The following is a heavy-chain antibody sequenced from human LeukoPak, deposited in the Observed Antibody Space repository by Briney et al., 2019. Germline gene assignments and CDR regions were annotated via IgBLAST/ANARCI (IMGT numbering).Heavy chain of an antibody. CDR2: ISSSSGTV. J-gene: IGHJ4*02. D-gene: IGHD6-6*01. Sequence: PGGSLRLSCAASGFTVSSNYMSWVRQAPGKGLEWVSVISSSSGTVYYADSVKGRFTVSRDNAKNSLYLQMSSLRDDDTAVYYCARRDGDYWGQGTLVTVSS. CDR3: ARRDGDY. CDR1: GFTVSSNY. V-gene: IGHV3-48*02.